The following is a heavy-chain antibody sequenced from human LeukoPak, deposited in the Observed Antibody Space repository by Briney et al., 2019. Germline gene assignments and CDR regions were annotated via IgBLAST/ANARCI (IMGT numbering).Heavy chain of an antibody. J-gene: IGHJ4*02. D-gene: IGHD3-10*01. CDR1: GFTSSDHY. CDR2: SRNKDNSYRT. V-gene: IGHV3-72*01. Sequence: GGSLRLSCAASGFTSSDHYMDWVRQAPGKGLEWVGRSRNKDNSYRTEYAASVKGRFTISRDDSKSIAYLQMNSLKTEDTAVYYCTRDTVLLWFGESKKEFDYWGQGTLVTVSS. CDR3: TRDTVLLWFGESKKEFDY.